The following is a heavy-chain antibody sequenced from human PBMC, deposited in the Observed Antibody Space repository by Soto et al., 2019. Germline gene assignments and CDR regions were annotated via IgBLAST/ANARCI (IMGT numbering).Heavy chain of an antibody. D-gene: IGHD1-26*01. J-gene: IGHJ3*02. Sequence: EVQLVDSGGGLVQPGGSLRLSCAASGFTFTNYWMSWVRQAPGKGLEWVASIKQDGTEKYFVDSVKGRFTISRDNAKNSVYLQMNSLRAEGTAVYYCGRERYCVSATGHVGYAFAIWGQGTMVTVSS. CDR2: IKQDGTEK. V-gene: IGHV3-7*01. CDR3: GRERYCVSATGHVGYAFAI. CDR1: GFTFTNYW.